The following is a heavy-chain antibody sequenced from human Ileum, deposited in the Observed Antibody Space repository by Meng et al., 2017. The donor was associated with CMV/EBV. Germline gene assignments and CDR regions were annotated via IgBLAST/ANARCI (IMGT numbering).Heavy chain of an antibody. CDR1: GGSFSGYY. J-gene: IGHJ5*02. CDR3: ARQDFVIVRAAFNWFDP. V-gene: IGHV4-34*01. D-gene: IGHD2/OR15-2a*01. CDR2: INHSGST. Sequence: SETLSLTCAVYGGSFSGYYWSWIRQPPGKGLEWIGEINHSGSTNYNPSLKSRVTISVDTSQNQFSLELKSVTASDTAVYYCARQDFVIVRAAFNWFDPWGQGTLVTVSS.